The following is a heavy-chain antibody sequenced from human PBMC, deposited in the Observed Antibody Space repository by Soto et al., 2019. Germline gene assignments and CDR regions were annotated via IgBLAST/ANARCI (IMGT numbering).Heavy chain of an antibody. CDR2: ISSSSSYI. V-gene: IGHV3-21*01. CDR1: GFTFSSYS. CDR3: ARVLVVVPRGGDYYYMDV. Sequence: GGSLRLSCAASGFTFSSYSMNWVRQAPGKGLEWVSSISSSSSYIYYADSVKGRFIISRDNAKNSLYLQMNSLRAEDTAVYYCARVLVVVPRGGDYYYMDVWGKGTTVTVSS. J-gene: IGHJ6*03. D-gene: IGHD2-2*01.